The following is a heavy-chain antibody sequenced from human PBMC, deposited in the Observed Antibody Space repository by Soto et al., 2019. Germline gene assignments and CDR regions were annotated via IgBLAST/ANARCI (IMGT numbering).Heavy chain of an antibody. Sequence: PSETLSLTCAVSGGSLSSGGYSWSWIRQPPGKGLEWIGYIYHSGSTYYNPSLKSRVTISVDTSKNQFSLKLSSVTAADTAVYYCARDSGPVYDILTGYHISPGFFFDYWGQGTLVTVSS. D-gene: IGHD3-9*01. CDR3: ARDSGPVYDILTGYHISPGFFFDY. CDR1: GGSLSSGGYS. V-gene: IGHV4-30-2*01. J-gene: IGHJ4*02. CDR2: IYHSGST.